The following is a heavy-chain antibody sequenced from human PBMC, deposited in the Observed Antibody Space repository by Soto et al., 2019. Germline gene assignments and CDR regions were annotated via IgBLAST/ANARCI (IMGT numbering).Heavy chain of an antibody. D-gene: IGHD3-10*01. V-gene: IGHV1-18*01. Sequence: GASVKVSCKASGYTFTSYGISWVRQAPGQGLEWMGWISAYNGNTNYAQKLQGRVTMTTDTSTSTAYMELRSLRSDDTAVYYCARVVVEDPYYYGSGSLKHPWGQGTLVTVSS. CDR1: GYTFTSYG. J-gene: IGHJ5*02. CDR2: ISAYNGNT. CDR3: ARVVVEDPYYYGSGSLKHP.